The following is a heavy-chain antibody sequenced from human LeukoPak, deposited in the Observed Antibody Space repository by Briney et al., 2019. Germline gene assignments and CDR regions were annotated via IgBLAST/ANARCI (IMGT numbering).Heavy chain of an antibody. CDR3: ARVRADSSGHDIDY. D-gene: IGHD3-22*01. V-gene: IGHV3-33*08. CDR1: GFTFSAYV. J-gene: IGHJ4*02. CDR2: LWYDGSNE. Sequence: PGGSLRLSCVASGFTFSAYVMHWVRQAPGKGLEWVAILWYDGSNEYYADSVKGRFTMSRDNSKNTQHLQMNSLRAEDTAVYYCARVRADSSGHDIDYWGQGTLVTVSS.